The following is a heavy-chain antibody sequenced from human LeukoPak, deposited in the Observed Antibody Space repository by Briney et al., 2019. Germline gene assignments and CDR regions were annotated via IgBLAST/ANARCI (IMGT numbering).Heavy chain of an antibody. Sequence: GGSLRLSCAASGFTFSNYAMHWVRQAPGKGLEWVAVISYDGSNKYYADSVKSRFTISRDNSKNTLYLQMNSLRAEDTAVYYCARDYSGSYYVLDSWGQGTLVTVSS. J-gene: IGHJ4*02. CDR3: ARDYSGSYYVLDS. CDR2: ISYDGSNK. CDR1: GFTFSNYA. V-gene: IGHV3-30-3*01. D-gene: IGHD1-26*01.